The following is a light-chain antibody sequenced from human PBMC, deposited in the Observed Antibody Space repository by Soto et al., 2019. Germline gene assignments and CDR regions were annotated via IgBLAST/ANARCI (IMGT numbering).Light chain of an antibody. J-gene: IGKJ5*01. Sequence: DLVMTQSPLSLPVPPGEPASISCRSSESLLHSNGYNYLDWYLQKPGQSPQLLIYLGSDRASGVPDRCRGSGSGTDFTLKISRVEAEDVGVYYCMQALQTPITFGQGTRLEVK. CDR3: MQALQTPIT. V-gene: IGKV2-28*01. CDR1: ESLLHSNGYNY. CDR2: LGS.